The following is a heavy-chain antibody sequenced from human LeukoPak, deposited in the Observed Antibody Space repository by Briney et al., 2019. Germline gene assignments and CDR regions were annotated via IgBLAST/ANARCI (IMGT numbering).Heavy chain of an antibody. Sequence: PSETLSLTCTVSGGSISSYYWSWIRQPPGKGLEWIGYIYYSGSTNYNPSLKSRVTISVDPSKNQFSLKLSSVTAADTAVYYCARRRDNWNAHFDYWGQGTLVTVSS. J-gene: IGHJ4*02. CDR1: GGSISSYY. CDR2: IYYSGST. V-gene: IGHV4-59*01. CDR3: ARRRDNWNAHFDY. D-gene: IGHD1-20*01.